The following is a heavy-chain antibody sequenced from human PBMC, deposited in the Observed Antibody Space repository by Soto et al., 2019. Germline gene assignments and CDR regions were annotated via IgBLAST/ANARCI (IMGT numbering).Heavy chain of an antibody. D-gene: IGHD2-2*01. CDR2: IYHSGST. V-gene: IGHV4-30-2*01. Sequence: SETLSLTCAVSGGSISSGGYSWSWIRQPPGKGLEWIGYIYHSGSTYYNPSLKSRVTISVDRSKNQFSLKLSAVTAADTAVYYCARVPDRWGQGTLVTVSA. CDR1: GGSISSGGYS. J-gene: IGHJ5*02. CDR3: ARVPDR.